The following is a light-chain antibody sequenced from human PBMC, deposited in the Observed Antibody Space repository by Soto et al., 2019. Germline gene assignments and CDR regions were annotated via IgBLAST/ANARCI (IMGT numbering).Light chain of an antibody. V-gene: IGKV1-5*01. J-gene: IGKJ2*01. CDR2: DVS. CDR3: QQYSTHST. Sequence: DIQMTQSPSTLSASVGDRVTITCRASQSISRWLAWYQLKPGTAPKLLIYDVSNLQSGVPSRFSGSASGTEFTLTIGSLQPDDYAIYYCQQYSTHSTLGQGTKLEI. CDR1: QSISRW.